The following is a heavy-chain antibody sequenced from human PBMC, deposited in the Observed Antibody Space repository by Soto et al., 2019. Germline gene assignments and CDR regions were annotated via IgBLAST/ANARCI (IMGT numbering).Heavy chain of an antibody. CDR3: AKGYSSSWYRDDFGMDV. Sequence: EVQLLESGGGLVQPGGSLRLSCAASGFTFSSYVMSWVRQAPGKGLEWVSAISGSGGSTYYADSVKGRFTISRDNSKNTLYLQMNSLRAEDTAVYYCAKGYSSSWYRDDFGMDVWGQGTTVTVSS. CDR1: GFTFSSYV. CDR2: ISGSGGST. D-gene: IGHD6-13*01. J-gene: IGHJ6*02. V-gene: IGHV3-23*01.